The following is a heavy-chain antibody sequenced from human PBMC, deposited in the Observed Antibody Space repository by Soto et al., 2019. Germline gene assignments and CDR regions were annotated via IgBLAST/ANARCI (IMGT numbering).Heavy chain of an antibody. CDR3: TTRGVAPAAIIVIDY. J-gene: IGHJ4*02. CDR2: IKSKTDGGTT. Sequence: GGSLRLSCAASGFTFSNAWMSWVRQAPGKGLEWVGRIKSKTDGGTTDYAAPVKGRFTISRDDSKNTLYLQMNSLKTEDTAVYYCTTRGVAPAAIIVIDYWGQGTLVTVSS. CDR1: GFTFSNAW. V-gene: IGHV3-15*01. D-gene: IGHD2-2*01.